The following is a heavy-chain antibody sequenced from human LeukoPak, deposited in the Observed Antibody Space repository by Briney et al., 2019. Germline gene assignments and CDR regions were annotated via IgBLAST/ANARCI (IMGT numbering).Heavy chain of an antibody. Sequence: TSETPSLTCTVSGGSISSGSYYWSWTRQPAGKGLEWIGRIYTSGSTNYNPSLKSRVTISVDTSKNRFSLKLSSVTAADTAVYYCATQSVGATTEGLFLVDYWGQGTLVTVSS. V-gene: IGHV4-61*02. J-gene: IGHJ4*02. CDR1: GGSISSGSYY. D-gene: IGHD1-26*01. CDR2: IYTSGST. CDR3: ATQSVGATTEGLFLVDY.